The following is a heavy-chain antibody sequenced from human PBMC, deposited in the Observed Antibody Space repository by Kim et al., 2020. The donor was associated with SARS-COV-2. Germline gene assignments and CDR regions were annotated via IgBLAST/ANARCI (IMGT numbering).Heavy chain of an antibody. CDR1: GGTFSSYA. D-gene: IGHD3-10*01. Sequence: SVKVSCKASGGTFSSYAISWVRQAPGQGLEWMGGIIPIFGTANYAQKFQGRVTITADESTSTAYMELSSLRSEDTAVYYCARHGDYYGSGSPHYYYGMDVWGQGTTVTVSS. CDR3: ARHGDYYGSGSPHYYYGMDV. J-gene: IGHJ6*02. V-gene: IGHV1-69*13. CDR2: IIPIFGTA.